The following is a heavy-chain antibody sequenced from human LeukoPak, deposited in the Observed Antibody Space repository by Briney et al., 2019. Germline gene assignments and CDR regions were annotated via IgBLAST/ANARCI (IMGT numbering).Heavy chain of an antibody. CDR2: IWYVGSTK. D-gene: IGHD1-1*01. Sequence: GRSLRLSCAASGFSFNRYGMHWVRQAPGKEPEWVAVIWYVGSTKYYADSVKGRFTISRDNSKNTLYLQMNSLRAEDTAVYYCAKGNGNYYYYMDVWGKGTTVTVSS. V-gene: IGHV3-33*06. J-gene: IGHJ6*03. CDR1: GFSFNRYG. CDR3: AKGNGNYYYYMDV.